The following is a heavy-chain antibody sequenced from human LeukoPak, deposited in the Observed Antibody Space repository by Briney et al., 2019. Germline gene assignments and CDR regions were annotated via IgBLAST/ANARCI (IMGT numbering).Heavy chain of an antibody. D-gene: IGHD6-13*01. CDR3: AKDARQQINWFDS. V-gene: IGHV3-30*02. Sequence: GGSLRLSCAASGFTFRSSGLHWVRQAPGKGLEWMTFMSYDGRIKYSADSVKGRFTISRDNSKNTLYLQMHGLTTEDTSIYYCAKDARQQINWFDSWGQGTLVTVSS. J-gene: IGHJ5*01. CDR1: GFTFRSSG. CDR2: MSYDGRIK.